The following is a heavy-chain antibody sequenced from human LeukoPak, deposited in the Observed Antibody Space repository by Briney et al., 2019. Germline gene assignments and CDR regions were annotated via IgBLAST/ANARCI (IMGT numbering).Heavy chain of an antibody. CDR3: ARHRDDTKGYRRYFDP. J-gene: IGHJ5*02. Sequence: PSETLSLTCTVSGGSISSSSYYWGWIRQPPGKGLEWIGSIYYSGSTYYNPSLKSRVTISVDTSKNQFSLKLSSVTAADTAVYFCARHRDDTKGYRRYFDPWGQGTLVTVSS. CDR1: GGSISSSSYY. CDR2: IYYSGST. D-gene: IGHD3-22*01. V-gene: IGHV4-39*01.